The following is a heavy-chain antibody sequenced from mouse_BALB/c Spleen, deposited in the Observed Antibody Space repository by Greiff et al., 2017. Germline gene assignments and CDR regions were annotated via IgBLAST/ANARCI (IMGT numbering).Heavy chain of an antibody. J-gene: IGHJ2*01. V-gene: IGHV5-12-1*01. CDR3: ARDSSGYVYYFDY. Sequence: EVQLVESGGGLVKPGGSLKLSCAASGFAFSSYDMSWVRQTPEKRLEWVAYISSGGGSTYYPDTVKGRFTISRDNAKNTLYLQMSSLKSEDTAMYYCARDSSGYVYYFDYWGQGTTLTVSS. D-gene: IGHD3-2*01. CDR2: ISSGGGST. CDR1: GFAFSSYD.